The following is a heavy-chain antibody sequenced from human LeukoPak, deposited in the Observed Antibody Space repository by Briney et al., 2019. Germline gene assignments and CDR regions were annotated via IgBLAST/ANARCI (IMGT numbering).Heavy chain of an antibody. D-gene: IGHD2-2*02. J-gene: IGHJ1*01. CDR3: AREILGGYCSSTSCYRKGYFQH. V-gene: IGHV4-34*01. CDR1: GGSFSGYY. Sequence: SETLSLTCAVYGGSFSGYYWSWTRQPPGKGLEWIGEINHSGSTNYNPSLKSRVTISVDTSKNQFSLKLSSVTAADTAVYYCAREILGGYCSSTSCYRKGYFQHWGQGTLVTVSS. CDR2: INHSGST.